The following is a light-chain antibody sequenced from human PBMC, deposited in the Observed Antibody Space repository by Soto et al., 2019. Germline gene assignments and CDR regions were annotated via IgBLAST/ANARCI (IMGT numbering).Light chain of an antibody. CDR1: SGHSSYA. CDR2: VTSDGNH. V-gene: IGLV4-69*01. CDR3: QTSGTGLRV. Sequence: QSVLTQSPSASASLGASVKLTCTLSSGHSSYAIAWLQQQPEKGPRYLMKVTSDGNHSKGDGIPDRFSGSSSGAERYLIISRLQSEDEADYYCQTSGTGLRVFGGGTKLTVL. J-gene: IGLJ2*01.